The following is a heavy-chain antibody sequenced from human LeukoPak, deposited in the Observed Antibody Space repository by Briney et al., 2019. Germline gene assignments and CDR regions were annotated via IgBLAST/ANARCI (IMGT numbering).Heavy chain of an antibody. V-gene: IGHV3-7*01. J-gene: IGHJ4*02. CDR1: GFTFSDYW. CDR2: IKPDGSVQ. D-gene: IGHD6-13*01. CDR3: ARPAAGTPGTAY. Sequence: GGSLRLSCAGSGFTFSDYWMDWVRQAPGKGLKGLANIKPDGSVQNYVDSVKGRFTISRDNAKTSVFLQMNSLRAEDTAVYYCARPAAGTPGTAYWGQGTLVTVSS.